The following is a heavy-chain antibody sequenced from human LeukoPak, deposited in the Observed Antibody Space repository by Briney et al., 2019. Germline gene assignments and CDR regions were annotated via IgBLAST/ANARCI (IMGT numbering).Heavy chain of an antibody. CDR1: GGSISSYY. D-gene: IGHD3-16*02. V-gene: IGHV4-59*08. J-gene: IGHJ3*02. CDR2: IYYSGST. CDR3: ARQGAMITFGGVIVDAFDI. Sequence: PSETLSLTCTVSGGSISSYYWSWIRQPPGKGLEWIGYIYYSGSTNYNPSLKSRVTISVDTSKNQFSLKLSSVTAADTAVCYCARQGAMITFGGVIVDAFDIWGQGTMVTVSS.